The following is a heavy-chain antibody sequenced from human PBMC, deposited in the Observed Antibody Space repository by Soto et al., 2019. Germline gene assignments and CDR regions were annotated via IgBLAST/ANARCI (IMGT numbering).Heavy chain of an antibody. CDR2: IYSGGAT. J-gene: IGHJ4*02. CDR3: SRDGPYNWV. V-gene: IGHV3-66*01. CDR1: GFTVSNNY. Sequence: EVQLVESGGGLVQPGGSLRLSCAASGFTVSNNYMRWVRQAPGKGLEWVSLIYSGGATYYAGSVKGRFTISRDNSKNTMDLQMISRRAEDTAVEYCSRDGPYNWVGGQGILVTVSS. D-gene: IGHD1-1*01.